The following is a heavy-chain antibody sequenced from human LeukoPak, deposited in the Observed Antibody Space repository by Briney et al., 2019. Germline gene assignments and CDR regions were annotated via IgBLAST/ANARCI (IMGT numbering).Heavy chain of an antibody. D-gene: IGHD3-22*01. CDR3: ARDRYYYDSSGSTDAFDI. J-gene: IGHJ3*02. Sequence: GGSLRLSCAASGFSFSSYSMNWVRQAPGKGLEWISVIYSGGSTYYADSVKGRFTISRDNSKNTLYLQMNSLRAEDTAVYYCARDRYYYDSSGSTDAFDIWGQGTMVTVSS. V-gene: IGHV3-53*01. CDR1: GFSFSSYS. CDR2: IYSGGST.